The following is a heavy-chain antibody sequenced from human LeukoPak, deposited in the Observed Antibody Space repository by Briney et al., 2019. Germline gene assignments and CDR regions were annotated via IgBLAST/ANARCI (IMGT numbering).Heavy chain of an antibody. J-gene: IGHJ4*02. CDR1: GYTFTTYG. CDR3: ARGEVSASLYYFDF. D-gene: IGHD2-2*01. CDR2: VSGYTGNT. Sequence: ASVKVSCKTSGYTFTTYGVSWVRQAPGQGLEWMGWVSGYTGNTNYAERFQGRVTMTIDTSTSTVYMELTSLRSDDTAVYYCARGEVSASLYYFDFWAQGTLVTVS. V-gene: IGHV1-18*01.